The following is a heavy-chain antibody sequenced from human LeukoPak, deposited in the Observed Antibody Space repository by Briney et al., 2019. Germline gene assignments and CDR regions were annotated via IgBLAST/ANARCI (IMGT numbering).Heavy chain of an antibody. Sequence: GGSLRLSCAASGFPFSTYWMSWVRQAPGKGLEWVANIKQDGSEKKYVDSVKGRFTISRDNARNALFLQMNSLRAEDTAVYYCAKDSLGGPDYWGQGTLVTVSS. CDR2: IKQDGSEK. CDR1: GFPFSTYW. J-gene: IGHJ4*02. V-gene: IGHV3-7*05. D-gene: IGHD2-15*01. CDR3: AKDSLGGPDY.